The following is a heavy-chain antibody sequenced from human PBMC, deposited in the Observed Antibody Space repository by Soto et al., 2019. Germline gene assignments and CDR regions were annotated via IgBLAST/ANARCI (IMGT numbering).Heavy chain of an antibody. V-gene: IGHV3-23*01. CDR3: AKDITRRITMIVVVIENAFDI. CDR2: ISGSGGST. D-gene: IGHD3-22*01. CDR1: GFTFSSYA. Sequence: HPGGSLRLSCAASGFTFSSYAMSWVRQAPGKGLEWVSAISGSGGSTYYADSVKGRFTISRDNSKNTLYLQMNSLRAEDTAVYYCAKDITRRITMIVVVIENAFDIWGQGTMVTVSS. J-gene: IGHJ3*02.